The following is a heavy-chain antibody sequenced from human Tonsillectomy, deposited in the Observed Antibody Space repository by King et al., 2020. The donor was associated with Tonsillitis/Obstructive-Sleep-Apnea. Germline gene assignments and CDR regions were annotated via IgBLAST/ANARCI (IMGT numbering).Heavy chain of an antibody. D-gene: IGHD6-6*01. CDR3: ARLKGSSGWGGYYYYYMDV. Sequence: QLQESGPGLVKPSETLSLPCTVPGGSIISYYWSWIRQPPGKGLDGFGYIFYTGSTNYKPSLKGRVTISVDTSKNQVSLKLNSVTAADTAVYYCARLKGSSGWGGYYYYYMDVWGKGTTATVSS. V-gene: IGHV4-59*08. CDR2: IFYTGST. J-gene: IGHJ6*03. CDR1: GGSIISYY.